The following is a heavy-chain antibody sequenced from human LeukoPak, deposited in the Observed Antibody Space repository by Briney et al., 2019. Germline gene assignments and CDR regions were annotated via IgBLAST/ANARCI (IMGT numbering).Heavy chain of an antibody. D-gene: IGHD6-13*01. CDR2: VHYSGRT. V-gene: IGHV4-59*08. J-gene: IGHJ4*02. CDR3: ARRGNSWNDFDS. Sequence: LSETLSLTCTVSGASISSYYWSWIRQPPGKGLEWIAYVHYSGRTNYNPSLKSRVSISVDTSKKQFSLNLSSVTAEDTAVYYCARRGNSWNDFDSWGQGTLVTVSS. CDR1: GASISSYY.